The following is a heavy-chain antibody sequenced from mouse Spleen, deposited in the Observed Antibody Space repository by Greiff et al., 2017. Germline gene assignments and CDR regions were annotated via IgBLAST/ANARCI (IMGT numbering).Heavy chain of an antibody. CDR2: ISTYYGDA. CDR1: GYTFTDYA. CDR3: AREGDYGYWFAY. Sequence: VQGVESGAELVRPGVSVKISCKGSGYTFTDYAMHWVKQSHAKSLEWIGVISTYYGDASYNQKFKGKATMTVDKSSSTAYMELARLTSEDSAIYYCAREGDYGYWFAYWGQGTLVTVSA. D-gene: IGHD1-2*01. J-gene: IGHJ3*01. V-gene: IGHV1S137*01.